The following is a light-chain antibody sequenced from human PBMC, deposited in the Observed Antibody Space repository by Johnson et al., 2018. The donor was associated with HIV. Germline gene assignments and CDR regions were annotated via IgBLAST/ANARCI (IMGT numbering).Light chain of an antibody. V-gene: IGLV1-51*01. Sequence: QSVLTQPPSVSAAPGQKVTISCSGSSSNIGNNYVSWYQQLPGTAPKLLIYDNNKRPSGIPDRFSGSKSGTSATLGITGLQTGDEADYYCGTWDSSLILYVVGPGTKVAVL. CDR1: SSNIGNNY. J-gene: IGLJ1*01. CDR3: GTWDSSLILYV. CDR2: DNN.